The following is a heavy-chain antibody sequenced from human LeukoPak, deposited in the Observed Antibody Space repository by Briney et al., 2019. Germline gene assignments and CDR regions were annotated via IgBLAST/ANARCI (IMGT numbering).Heavy chain of an antibody. CDR1: GGSLSGYY. V-gene: IGHV4-34*01. D-gene: IGHD3-10*01. CDR3: ARADPYYHGSGSYSPYYFDY. J-gene: IGHJ4*02. CDR2: INHSGST. Sequence: SETLSLTCAVYGGSLSGYYWSLIRQPPGKGLEWIGEINHSGSTNYNPSLKSRVTISIDTSKNQFSLKLSSVTAADTAVYYCARADPYYHGSGSYSPYYFDYWGQGTLVTVSS.